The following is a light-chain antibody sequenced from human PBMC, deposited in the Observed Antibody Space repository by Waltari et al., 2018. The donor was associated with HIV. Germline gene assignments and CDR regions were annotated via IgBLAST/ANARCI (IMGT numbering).Light chain of an antibody. CDR3: QQTYSVSIT. J-gene: IGKJ5*01. V-gene: IGKV1-39*01. Sequence: QLTQSPSSLSASLGDKVTITCRASQNIKTLLNWYQMRPGKAPRLVIYGVSGLPAGVPSRFAGGGSGSDFTLTINNLQPEDFASYFCQQTYSVSITFGPGTRVEI. CDR2: GVS. CDR1: QNIKTL.